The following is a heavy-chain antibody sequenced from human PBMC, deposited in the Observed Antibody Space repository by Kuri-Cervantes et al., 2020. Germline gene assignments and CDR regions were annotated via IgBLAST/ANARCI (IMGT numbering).Heavy chain of an antibody. J-gene: IGHJ6*02. CDR2: IIPISGTA. V-gene: IGHV1-69*13. CDR1: GGTFSSYA. D-gene: IGHD3-10*01. Sequence: SVKVTCKASGGTFSSYAISWVRQAAGQGLEWMGGIIPISGTANYAQKFQGRVTITADESTSTAYMELSSLRSEDTAVYYCAPGAYGSGRYHTHYYYGMDVWGQGTTVTVSS. CDR3: APGAYGSGRYHTHYYYGMDV.